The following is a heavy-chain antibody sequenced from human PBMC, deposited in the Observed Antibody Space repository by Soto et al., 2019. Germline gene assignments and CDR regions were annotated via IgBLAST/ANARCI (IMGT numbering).Heavy chain of an antibody. CDR1: GYTFTSYG. Sequence: ASVKVSCKASGYTFTSYGISWVRQAPGQGLEWMGWISAYNGNTNYAQKLQGRVTMTTDTSTSTAYMELRSLRSDDTAVYYCARSDFWSGFYYYYGMDFWGQGTTVTVS. D-gene: IGHD3-3*01. V-gene: IGHV1-18*01. CDR3: ARSDFWSGFYYYYGMDF. J-gene: IGHJ6*02. CDR2: ISAYNGNT.